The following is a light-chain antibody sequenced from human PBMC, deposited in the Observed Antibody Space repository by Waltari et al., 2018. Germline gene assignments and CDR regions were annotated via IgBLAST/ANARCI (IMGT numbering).Light chain of an antibody. CDR2: KAA. Sequence: DVHMTQSPTTLSAGVGDRVTITCRASQNIRTWLAWYQQQPGKGPKLLIYKAASLESGGPSRFSGSGSGTEFTLTINSLQPDDFATYYCQQDQSVWSFGQGTKVEI. CDR3: QQDQSVWS. CDR1: QNIRTW. V-gene: IGKV1-5*03. J-gene: IGKJ1*01.